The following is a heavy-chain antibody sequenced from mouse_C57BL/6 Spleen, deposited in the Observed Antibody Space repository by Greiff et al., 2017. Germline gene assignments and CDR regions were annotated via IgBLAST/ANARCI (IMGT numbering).Heavy chain of an antibody. CDR3: ARDGTEYYGSSPWYFDV. J-gene: IGHJ1*03. D-gene: IGHD1-1*01. CDR1: GFTFSSYA. V-gene: IGHV5-4*01. Sequence: EVQRVESGGGLVKPGGSLKLSCAASGFTFSSYAMSWVRQTPEKRLEWVATISDGGSYTDYPDNVKGRFTISRDNAKNNLYLQMSHLKSEDTAMYYCARDGTEYYGSSPWYFDVWGTGTTVTVSS. CDR2: ISDGGSYT.